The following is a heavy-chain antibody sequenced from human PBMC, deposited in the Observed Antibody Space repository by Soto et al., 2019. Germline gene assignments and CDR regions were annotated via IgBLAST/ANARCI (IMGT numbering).Heavy chain of an antibody. V-gene: IGHV3-11*04. Sequence: GGSLRLSCAASGFTFSDYYMSWIRQAPGKGLEWVSYISSSGSTIYYADSVKGRFTISRDNAKNSLYLQMNSLRAEDTAVYYCAKVNDLKGYYYYYGMDVWGQGTTVTVSS. CDR1: GFTFSDYY. CDR3: AKVNDLKGYYYYYGMDV. CDR2: ISSSGSTI. J-gene: IGHJ6*02. D-gene: IGHD3-3*01.